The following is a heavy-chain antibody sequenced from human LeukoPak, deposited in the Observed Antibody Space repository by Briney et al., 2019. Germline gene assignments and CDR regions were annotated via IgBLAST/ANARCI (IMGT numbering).Heavy chain of an antibody. J-gene: IGHJ4*02. D-gene: IGHD6-19*01. CDR3: ASLHSSGWYYFDY. V-gene: IGHV4-59*08. CDR1: GGSISSYY. Sequence: PSETLSLTCTVSGGSISSYYWSWIRQPPGKGLGWIGYIYYSGSTNYNPSLKSRVTISVDTSKNQFSLKLGSVTAADTAVYYCASLHSSGWYYFDYWGQGTLVTVSS. CDR2: IYYSGST.